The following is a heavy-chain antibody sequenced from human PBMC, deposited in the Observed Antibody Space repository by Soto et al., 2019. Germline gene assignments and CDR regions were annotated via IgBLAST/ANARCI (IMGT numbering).Heavy chain of an antibody. D-gene: IGHD6-19*01. CDR1: GYTFTNYA. CDR3: ARDSHGCDY. Sequence: ASVKVSCTASGYTFTNYAMHWVRQAPGQRLEWMGWINAGNGNTKYSQKFQDRVTITRDTSASTAYMELSSLTSEDTAVYYCARDSHGCDYWGQGTLVTVSS. V-gene: IGHV1-3*01. CDR2: INAGNGNT. J-gene: IGHJ4*02.